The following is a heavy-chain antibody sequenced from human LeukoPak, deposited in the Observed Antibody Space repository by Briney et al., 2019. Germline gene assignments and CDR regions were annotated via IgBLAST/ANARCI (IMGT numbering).Heavy chain of an antibody. Sequence: ASVKVSCKASGYTFTNFGITWVRQAPGQGREWMGWISPYNGNTNYAENLQHRVTMATDTSTSTAYMELRSLRSDDTAMYYCARASPLDYWGQGTLVTVSS. CDR3: ARASPLDY. J-gene: IGHJ4*02. V-gene: IGHV1-18*01. CDR2: ISPYNGNT. CDR1: GYTFTNFG.